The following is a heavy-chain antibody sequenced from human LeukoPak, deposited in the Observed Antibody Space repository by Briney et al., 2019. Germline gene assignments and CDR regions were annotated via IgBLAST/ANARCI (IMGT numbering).Heavy chain of an antibody. J-gene: IGHJ6*02. CDR3: TTCMWLVPGGVNYYYGMDV. Sequence: GGSLRLSCAASGFTFSKAWMSWVRQAPGKGLEWVGRIKSKTDGGTTDYAAPVKGRFTISRDDSKNTLYLQMNSLKTEDTAVYYCTTCMWLVPGGVNYYYGMDVWGQGTTVTVSS. CDR1: GFTFSKAW. D-gene: IGHD6-19*01. CDR2: IKSKTDGGTT. V-gene: IGHV3-15*01.